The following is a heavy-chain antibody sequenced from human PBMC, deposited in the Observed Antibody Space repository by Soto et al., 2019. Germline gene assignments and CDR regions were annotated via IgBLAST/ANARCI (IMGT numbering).Heavy chain of an antibody. CDR3: ARDQSVAAFLDY. CDR1: GFTFSSYG. D-gene: IGHD2-15*01. J-gene: IGHJ4*02. CDR2: IWYDGSNK. V-gene: IGHV3-33*01. Sequence: QVQLVESGGGVVQPGRSLRLSCAASGFTFSSYGMHWVRQAPGKGLEWVAVIWYDGSNKYYADSVKGRFTISRDNSKNTLYLQMNSLRAEDTAVYYCARDQSVAAFLDYWGQGTLVTVSS.